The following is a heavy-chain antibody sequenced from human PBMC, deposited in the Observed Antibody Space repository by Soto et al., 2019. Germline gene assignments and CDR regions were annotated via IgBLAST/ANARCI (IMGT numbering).Heavy chain of an antibody. Sequence: PSETLSLTCTVSGGSISTSSYYWGWIRQPPGKGLEWIGNIYYSGSTYYNPSLKSRVTVSVDTSKNQFSLKLSSVTAADTAVYYCARLSWDSYHYYMDVWGKGTTVTVSS. D-gene: IGHD1-26*01. J-gene: IGHJ6*03. CDR1: GGSISTSSYY. V-gene: IGHV4-39*01. CDR3: ARLSWDSYHYYMDV. CDR2: IYYSGST.